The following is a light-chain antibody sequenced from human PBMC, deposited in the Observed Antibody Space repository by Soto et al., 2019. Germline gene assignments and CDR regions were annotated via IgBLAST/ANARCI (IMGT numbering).Light chain of an antibody. V-gene: IGLV1-44*01. J-gene: IGLJ3*02. CDR2: DND. CDR1: GSSIGSNS. Sequence: QSVLTQSPSVSGTPGQRVTISCSGSGSSIGSNSVSWYQQVPGKAPKLLIHDNDERASGVPDRFSGSKSGTSASLAISGLQSEDEADYYCAAWDDSLTAVFGGGTQLTVL. CDR3: AAWDDSLTAV.